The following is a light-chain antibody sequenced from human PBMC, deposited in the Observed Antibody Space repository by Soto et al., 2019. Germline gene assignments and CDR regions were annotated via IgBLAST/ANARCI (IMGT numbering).Light chain of an antibody. J-gene: IGLJ1*01. CDR2: EGS. CDR1: SSDVGSYNS. CDR3: CSYAGNPYV. V-gene: IGLV2-23*01. Sequence: QSARTQPASVSGSPGQSIAISCTGTSSDVGSYNSVSWYQQHPGKAPKLMIYEGSKRPSGVSDRFSGSKSGNTASLTISGLQAEDEADYYCCSYAGNPYVFGTGTKVTVL.